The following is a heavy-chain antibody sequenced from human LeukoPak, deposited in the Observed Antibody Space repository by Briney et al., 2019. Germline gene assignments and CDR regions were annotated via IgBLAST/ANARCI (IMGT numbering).Heavy chain of an antibody. V-gene: IGHV3-43*02. Sequence: GGSLSLSWAAPGSTFDIYAMHWVRQAPGKGLEWASLISGDGGSTYYADSVKGRFTISRDNSKNSLYLQMNSLRTEDTALYYCAKDLTVTQGFDYWGQGTLVTVSS. CDR2: ISGDGGST. D-gene: IGHD4-11*01. CDR1: GSTFDIYA. CDR3: AKDLTVTQGFDY. J-gene: IGHJ4*02.